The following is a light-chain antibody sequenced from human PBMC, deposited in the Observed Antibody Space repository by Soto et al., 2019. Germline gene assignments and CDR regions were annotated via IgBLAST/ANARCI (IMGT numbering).Light chain of an antibody. Sequence: DIQMTQSPSSLPASVEARVSIACRASQSINSSLTWHQQKPGKAPKLLIYAASSLQSGVPSRFSGSGSGTDFTLTISSLQPEDFATYYCQQSYSTHVAFGQGTKVEIK. CDR1: QSINSS. J-gene: IGKJ1*01. CDR2: AAS. CDR3: QQSYSTHVA. V-gene: IGKV1-39*01.